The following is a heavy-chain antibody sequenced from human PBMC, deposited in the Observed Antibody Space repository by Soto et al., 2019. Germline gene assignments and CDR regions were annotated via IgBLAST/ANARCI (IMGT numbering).Heavy chain of an antibody. CDR1: GCSISSGDYY. J-gene: IGHJ5*01. CDR3: ARGNILTGYPPHNWFDL. Sequence: TLALSRTVSGCSISSGDYYWSWIRQPPGKGLEWIGYIYYSGSTYYNPSLKSRVTISGDTSKNQFSLKLSSVTAADTAVYYCARGNILTGYPPHNWFDLWGQGTLVTV. D-gene: IGHD3-9*01. V-gene: IGHV4-30-4*01. CDR2: IYYSGST.